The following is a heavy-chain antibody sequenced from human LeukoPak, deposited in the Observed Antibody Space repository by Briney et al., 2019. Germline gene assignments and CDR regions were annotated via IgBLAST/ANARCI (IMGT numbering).Heavy chain of an antibody. CDR3: AASTHDFWSGAANWFDP. J-gene: IGHJ5*02. V-gene: IGHV3-30*03. CDR1: GFTFSSYG. D-gene: IGHD3-3*01. CDR2: ISYDGSNK. Sequence: GGSLRLSCAASGFTFSSYGMHWVRRAPGKGLEWVAVISYDGSNKYYADSVKGRFTISRDNSKNTLYLQMNSLRAEDTAVYYCAASTHDFWSGAANWFDPWGQGTLVTVSS.